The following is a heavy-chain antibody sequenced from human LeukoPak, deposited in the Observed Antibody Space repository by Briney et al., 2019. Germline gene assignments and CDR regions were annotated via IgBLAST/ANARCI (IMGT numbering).Heavy chain of an antibody. V-gene: IGHV3-23*01. J-gene: IGHJ4*02. CDR3: AKNGGSQCYSHLDS. CDR1: GFTFSSYA. Sequence: GGSLRLSCAASGFTFSSYAMSWVRQAPGKGLEWVSGTSGSGGSAYYAGSVKGRFTISRDNSKNTLYLQMNSLRVEDTAVYYCAKNGGSQCYSHLDSWGQGTLVTVSS. CDR2: TSGSGGSA. D-gene: IGHD2-15*01.